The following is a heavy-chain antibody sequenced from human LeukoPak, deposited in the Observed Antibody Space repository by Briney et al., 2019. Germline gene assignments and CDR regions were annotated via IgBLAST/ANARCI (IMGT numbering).Heavy chain of an antibody. CDR2: IIPIFGTA. CDR1: GGTFSSYA. Sequence: GASVKVSCKASGGTFSSYAISWVRQAPGQGLEWMGGIIPIFGTANYAQKFQGRVTITADESTSTAYMELSSLRSEDMAVYYCARQLGSYYFDYWGQGTLVTVSS. D-gene: IGHD1-1*01. J-gene: IGHJ4*02. V-gene: IGHV1-69*13. CDR3: ARQLGSYYFDY.